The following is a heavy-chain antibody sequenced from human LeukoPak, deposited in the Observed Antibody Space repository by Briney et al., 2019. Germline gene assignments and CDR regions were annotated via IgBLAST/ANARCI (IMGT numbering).Heavy chain of an antibody. D-gene: IGHD6-19*01. CDR3: ARGYSSGWSNYYYYGMDV. CDR2: IYSGGST. Sequence: GGSLRLSCAASGFTVSSNYMSWVRQAPGKGLEWVSVIYSGGSTYYADSVKGRFTISRHNSKNTLYLQMNSLRAEDTAVYYCARGYSSGWSNYYYYGMDVWGQGTTVTVSS. V-gene: IGHV3-53*04. CDR1: GFTVSSNY. J-gene: IGHJ6*02.